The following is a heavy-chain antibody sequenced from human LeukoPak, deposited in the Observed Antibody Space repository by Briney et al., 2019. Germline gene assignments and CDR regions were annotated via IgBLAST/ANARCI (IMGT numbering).Heavy chain of an antibody. Sequence: LPGGSLRLSCAASGFTFSSYWMSWVRQAPGKGLEWVANIKQDGSEKYYVDSVKGRFTISRDNTKKSLYLQMNSLRAEDTAVYYCARVFGAQRPDYWGQGTLVTVSS. CDR1: GFTFSSYW. J-gene: IGHJ4*02. D-gene: IGHD3-10*02. V-gene: IGHV3-7*01. CDR3: ARVFGAQRPDY. CDR2: IKQDGSEK.